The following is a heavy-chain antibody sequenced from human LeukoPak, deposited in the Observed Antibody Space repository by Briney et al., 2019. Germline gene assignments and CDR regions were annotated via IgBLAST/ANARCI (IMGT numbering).Heavy chain of an antibody. CDR1: GYTFTGYY. J-gene: IGHJ3*02. CDR2: INPSGGST. Sequence: GASVKVSCKASGYTFTGYYMHWVRQAPGQGLEWMGIINPSGGSTSYAQKFQGRVTMTRDTSTSTVYMELSSLRSDDTAVYYCATDMVRGAQVAFDIWGQGTMVTVSS. CDR3: ATDMVRGAQVAFDI. D-gene: IGHD3-10*01. V-gene: IGHV1-46*01.